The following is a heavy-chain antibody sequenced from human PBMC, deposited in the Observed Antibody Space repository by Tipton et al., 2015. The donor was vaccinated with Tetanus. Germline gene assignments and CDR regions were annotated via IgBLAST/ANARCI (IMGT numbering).Heavy chain of an antibody. Sequence: SLRLSCAASGLTFSSYGMHWVRQAPGKGLEWVAVIWNDGSKTYYAESVKGRFTISRDNSKNTLLLQMNSLRGEDTAIYYCARGLERLYCSSTVCHPNWCGPWGQGTLVTVSS. CDR2: IWNDGSKT. CDR1: GLTFSSYG. V-gene: IGHV3-33*01. D-gene: IGHD2-2*01. J-gene: IGHJ5*02. CDR3: ARGLERLYCSSTVCHPNWCGP.